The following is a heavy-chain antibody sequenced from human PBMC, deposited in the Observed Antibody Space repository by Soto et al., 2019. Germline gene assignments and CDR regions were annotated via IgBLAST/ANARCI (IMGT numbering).Heavy chain of an antibody. CDR1: GGSISSYY. V-gene: IGHV4-59*08. CDR2: IYYSGST. D-gene: IGHD6-6*01. Sequence: PSETLSLTCTVSGGSISSYYWSWIRQPPGKGLEWIGYIYYSGSTNYNPSLKSRVTISVDTSKNQFSLKLSSVTAADTAVYYCARVRAVRSWFDPWGQGTLVTVSS. J-gene: IGHJ5*02. CDR3: ARVRAVRSWFDP.